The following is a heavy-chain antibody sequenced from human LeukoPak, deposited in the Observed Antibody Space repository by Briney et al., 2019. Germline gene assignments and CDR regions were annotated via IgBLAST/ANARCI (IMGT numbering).Heavy chain of an antibody. Sequence: GESLKISCKGSGYSFANYWIVWVRQMPGRGLEYMGFIYPGDSNTRYSPSFQGQVTISADKSISTAYLQWSSLKASDTAMYYCARHEQQLVPDAFDIWGQGTMVTVSS. J-gene: IGHJ3*02. CDR1: GYSFANYW. V-gene: IGHV5-51*01. D-gene: IGHD6-13*01. CDR2: IYPGDSNT. CDR3: ARHEQQLVPDAFDI.